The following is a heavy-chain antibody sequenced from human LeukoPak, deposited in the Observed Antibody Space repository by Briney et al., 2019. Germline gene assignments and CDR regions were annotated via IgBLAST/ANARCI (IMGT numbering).Heavy chain of an antibody. D-gene: IGHD6-19*01. J-gene: IGHJ4*02. Sequence: SETLSLTCTVSGGSINSYYWTWIRQPPGKGLEWIGYIYNSGSTNYNPSLKSRVTISADTSKKQFSLRVSSVTAADTAVYYCAREGDGTGWCFDYWGQGTLVTVSS. CDR2: IYNSGST. CDR3: AREGDGTGWCFDY. V-gene: IGHV4-4*08. CDR1: GGSINSYY.